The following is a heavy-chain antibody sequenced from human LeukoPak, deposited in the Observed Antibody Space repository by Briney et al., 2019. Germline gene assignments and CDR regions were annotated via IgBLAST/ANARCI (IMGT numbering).Heavy chain of an antibody. J-gene: IGHJ1*01. CDR3: ARGGNFQH. Sequence: TSETLSLTCAVYGGSFSGYYWSWIRQPPGEGLGWIGEINHSGSTNYNPSLKSRVTISVDTSKNQFSLKLRSVSAADTAVYYCARGGNFQHWGQGTLVTVSS. CDR2: INHSGST. V-gene: IGHV4-34*01. CDR1: GGSFSGYY. D-gene: IGHD3-10*01.